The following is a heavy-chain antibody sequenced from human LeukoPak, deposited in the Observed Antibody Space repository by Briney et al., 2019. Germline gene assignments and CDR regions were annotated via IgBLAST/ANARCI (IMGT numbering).Heavy chain of an antibody. CDR1: GFTFSSYS. J-gene: IGHJ3*02. Sequence: PGGSQRLSCAASGFTFSSYSMNWVRQAPGKGLEWVSSISSSSSYIYYADSVKGRFTISRDNAKNSLYLQMNSLRAEDTAVYYCARPKYSSGWSTRAWGAFDIWGQGTMVTVSS. CDR2: ISSSSSYI. CDR3: ARPKYSSGWSTRAWGAFDI. V-gene: IGHV3-21*01. D-gene: IGHD6-19*01.